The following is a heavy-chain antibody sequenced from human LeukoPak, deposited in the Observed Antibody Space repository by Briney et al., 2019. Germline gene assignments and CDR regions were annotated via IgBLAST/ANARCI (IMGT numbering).Heavy chain of an antibody. CDR1: GFTFTDSW. Sequence: QLGASLRLSCAASGFTFTDSWMHWVRQAPGQGLLWVARVNTIGNSTIYADSVKGRFDVSRDNTKNVVYLQMNGLSFDDTGVYYCAREALYDSSSSLGAFDIWGHGTMVTASS. CDR2: VNTIGNST. J-gene: IGHJ3*02. D-gene: IGHD3-22*01. CDR3: AREALYDSSSSLGAFDI. V-gene: IGHV3-74*01.